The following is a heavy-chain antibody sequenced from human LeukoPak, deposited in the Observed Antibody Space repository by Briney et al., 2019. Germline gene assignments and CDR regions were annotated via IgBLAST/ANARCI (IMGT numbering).Heavy chain of an antibody. CDR3: ARGLDSGFYQYKGFAP. CDR2: IFYSGST. J-gene: IGHJ5*02. Sequence: SETLSLTCTVSGGSISSSSYYWGWIRQPPGKGLEWIGTIFYSGSTYYNPSLKSRVTLSVDTSKNQFSLKLRSVTAADTAVYYCARGLDSGFYQYKGFAPWGQGTLVTVSS. V-gene: IGHV4-39*01. CDR1: GGSISSSSYY. D-gene: IGHD3-22*01.